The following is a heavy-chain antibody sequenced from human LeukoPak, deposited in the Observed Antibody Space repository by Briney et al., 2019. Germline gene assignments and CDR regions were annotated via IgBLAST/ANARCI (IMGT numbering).Heavy chain of an antibody. CDR2: IYNSGRT. CDR1: GGSISSYY. V-gene: IGHV4-4*09. CDR3: ASGPSVRQQPDPYYFHH. D-gene: IGHD6-13*01. Sequence: SEALSLTCTVSGGSISSYYWRWIRQPPGKGLDGIGYIYNSGRTNYNPSLKSRFPISVDTPKNHFPLKLTSLPAADTAVYYCASGPSVRQQPDPYYFHHWGQETLVTVSS. J-gene: IGHJ4*02.